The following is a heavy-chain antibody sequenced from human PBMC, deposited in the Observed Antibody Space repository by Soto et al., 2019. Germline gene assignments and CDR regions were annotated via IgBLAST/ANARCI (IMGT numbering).Heavy chain of an antibody. D-gene: IGHD6-19*01. V-gene: IGHV1-18*01. CDR1: GYTFTSYG. CDR2: ISAYNGNT. CDR3: ARDLAPIAVADY. J-gene: IGHJ4*02. Sequence: ASVTVSCQAAGYTFTSYGISWVRQAPGQGLEWMGWISAYNGNTNYAQKLQGRVTMTTDTSTSTAYMELRSLRSGDTAVYYCARDLAPIAVADYWGQGTLVTVSS.